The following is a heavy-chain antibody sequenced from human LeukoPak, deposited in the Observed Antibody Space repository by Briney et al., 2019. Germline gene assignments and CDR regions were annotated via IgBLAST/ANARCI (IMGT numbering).Heavy chain of an antibody. Sequence: PSETLSLTCAVYGGSFTGYYWSWIRQPPEKGLEWIGEINHSGSTNYNPSLKSRVTISVDTSKNQFSLKVSSVTAADTAVYYCVGLDYWGQGTLVTVSS. V-gene: IGHV4-34*01. CDR1: GGSFTGYY. D-gene: IGHD3-16*01. CDR2: INHSGST. J-gene: IGHJ4*02. CDR3: VGLDY.